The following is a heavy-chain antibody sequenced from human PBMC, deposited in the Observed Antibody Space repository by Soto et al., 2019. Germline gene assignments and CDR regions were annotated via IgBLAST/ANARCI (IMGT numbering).Heavy chain of an antibody. CDR3: ASTRDYFDY. CDR2: IYYSGSS. D-gene: IGHD1-1*01. J-gene: IGHJ4*02. Sequence: SETLSLACAVSGESISLGGYYWSWIRQHPGKGLEWIGYIYYSGSSSYNLSLKGRLTISVDTSKNQFSLKLSSVTAADTAVYYWASTRDYFDYWGQGILVTVSS. CDR1: GESISLGGYY. V-gene: IGHV4-31*11.